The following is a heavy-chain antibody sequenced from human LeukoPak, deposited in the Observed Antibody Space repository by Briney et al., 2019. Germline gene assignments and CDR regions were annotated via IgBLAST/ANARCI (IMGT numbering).Heavy chain of an antibody. CDR1: GFTFSSYA. CDR2: ISYDGSNK. Sequence: GRSLRLSCAASGFTFSSYAMHWVRQAPGKGLEWVAVISYDGSNKYYADSVKGRFTISRDNSKNTLYLQMNSLRAEDTAVYYCARDRYIGYDWSHYYYMDVWGKGTTVTVSS. D-gene: IGHD5-12*01. V-gene: IGHV3-30-3*01. J-gene: IGHJ6*03. CDR3: ARDRYIGYDWSHYYYMDV.